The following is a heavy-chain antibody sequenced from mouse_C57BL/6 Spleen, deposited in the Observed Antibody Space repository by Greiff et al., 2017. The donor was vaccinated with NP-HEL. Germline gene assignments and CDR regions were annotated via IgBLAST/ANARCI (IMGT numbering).Heavy chain of an antibody. CDR2: ISGGGGNT. CDR1: GFTFSSYT. J-gene: IGHJ2*01. D-gene: IGHD1-1*01. Sequence: EVMLVESGGGLVKPGGSLKLSCAASGFTFSSYTMSWVRQTPEKRLEWVATISGGGGNTYYPDSVKGRVTISRDNAKNTLYLQMSSLRSEDTALYYCARHITTVEGFDYWGQGTTLTVSS. V-gene: IGHV5-9*01. CDR3: ARHITTVEGFDY.